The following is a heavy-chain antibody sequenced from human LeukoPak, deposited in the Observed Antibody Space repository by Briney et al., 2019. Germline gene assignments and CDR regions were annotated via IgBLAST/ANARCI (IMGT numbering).Heavy chain of an antibody. V-gene: IGHV3-49*04. CDR3: TRVPVLWFGESPCFDY. Sequence: GGSLRLSCTASGFTFGDYAMSWVRQAPGQGLEWVGFIRSKAYGGTTEYAASGKGRFTISRDDSKSIAYLQMNSLKTEDTAVYYCTRVPVLWFGESPCFDYWGQGALVTVSS. D-gene: IGHD3-10*01. CDR1: GFTFGDYA. J-gene: IGHJ4*02. CDR2: IRSKAYGGTT.